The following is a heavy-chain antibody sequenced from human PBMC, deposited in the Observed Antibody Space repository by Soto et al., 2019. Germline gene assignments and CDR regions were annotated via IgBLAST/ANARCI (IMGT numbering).Heavy chain of an antibody. D-gene: IGHD1-20*01. J-gene: IGHJ6*02. CDR2: ISYDGSNK. V-gene: IGHV3-30*18. Sequence: GGSLRLSCAASGFTFSSYGMHWVRQAPGKGLEWVAVISYDGSNKYYADSVKGRFTISRDNSKNTLYLQMNSLRAEDTAVYYCAKDPLNWNDVRGSDYYYYYGMDVWGQGTTVTVSS. CDR1: GFTFSSYG. CDR3: AKDPLNWNDVRGSDYYYYYGMDV.